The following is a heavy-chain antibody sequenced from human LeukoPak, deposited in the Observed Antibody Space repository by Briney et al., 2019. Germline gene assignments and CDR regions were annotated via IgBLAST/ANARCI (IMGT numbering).Heavy chain of an antibody. D-gene: IGHD3-10*01. V-gene: IGHV3-30-3*01. CDR1: GFTFSSYA. Sequence: PGRSLRLSCAASGFTFSSYAMHWVRQAPGKGLEWVAVISYDGSNKYYADSVKGRFTISRDNSKNTLYLQMNSLRAEDTAVYYCARDAQSYYGSGSRYFDYWGQGTLVTVSS. CDR2: ISYDGSNK. CDR3: ARDAQSYYGSGSRYFDY. J-gene: IGHJ4*02.